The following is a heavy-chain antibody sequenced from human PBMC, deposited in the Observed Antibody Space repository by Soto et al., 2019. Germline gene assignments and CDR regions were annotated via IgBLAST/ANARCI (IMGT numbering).Heavy chain of an antibody. Sequence: ASVKVSCKASGYTFTGYYMHWVRQAPGQGLEWMGWINPNSGGTTMYNPSLKSRVTISLDTSKSQVSLNLTSVTAADTAVYYCAGLGGYYQALDHWSRGTLVTVSS. J-gene: IGHJ4*02. CDR3: AGLGGYYQALDH. V-gene: IGHV1-2*02. CDR1: GYTFTGYY. CDR2: INPNSGGT. D-gene: IGHD3-3*01.